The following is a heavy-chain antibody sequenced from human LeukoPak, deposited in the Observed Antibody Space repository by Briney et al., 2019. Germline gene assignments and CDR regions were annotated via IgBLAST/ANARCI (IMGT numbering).Heavy chain of an antibody. CDR3: ARGRGTIFGVVIKAKNWFDP. Sequence: SETLSRTCTGAGGSISSYYWSWIRQPPGKELEGIGYIYYSGSTNYNPSLKSRVTISVDTSKNQFSLKLSSVTAANTAVYYCARGRGTIFGVVIKAKNWFDPWGQGTLVTVSS. J-gene: IGHJ5*02. CDR1: GGSISSYY. D-gene: IGHD3-3*01. CDR2: IYYSGST. V-gene: IGHV4-59*12.